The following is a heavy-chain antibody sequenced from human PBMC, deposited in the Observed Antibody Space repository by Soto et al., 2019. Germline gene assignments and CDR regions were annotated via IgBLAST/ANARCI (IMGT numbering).Heavy chain of an antibody. V-gene: IGHV3-48*02. CDR1: GFALSTYS. J-gene: IGHJ6*02. D-gene: IGHD5-18*01. Sequence: GGSLRLSCAASGFALSTYSMNWVRQAPGKGLELISYISRSSATTIYYADSVKGRFTISRDNAKNSLYLQMNSLRDEDTAVYYCARDRLGYSYGNSMDVWGQGTTVTVSS. CDR3: ARDRLGYSYGNSMDV. CDR2: ISRSSATTI.